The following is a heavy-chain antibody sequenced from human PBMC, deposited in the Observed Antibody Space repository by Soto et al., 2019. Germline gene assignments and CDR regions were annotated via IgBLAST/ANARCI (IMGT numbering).Heavy chain of an antibody. V-gene: IGHV1-24*01. CDR3: ATGVVVPAVLDY. J-gene: IGHJ4*02. CDR1: GYTLTELS. Sequence: QVQLVQSGAEVKKPGASVKVSCKVSGYTLTELSMHWVRQAPGKGLEWMGGFDPEDGETIYAQKFQGRVTMAEATSTDTAYMELSSLRSEDTAVYYCATGVVVPAVLDYWGQGTLVTVSS. D-gene: IGHD2-2*01. CDR2: FDPEDGET.